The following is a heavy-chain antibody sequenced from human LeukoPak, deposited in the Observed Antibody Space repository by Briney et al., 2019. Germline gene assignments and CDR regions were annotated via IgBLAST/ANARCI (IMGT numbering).Heavy chain of an antibody. CDR1: GFTVRRNY. Sequence: GGSLRLSCAASGFTVRRNYMSWVRQAPGKGLEWVSVSYSGGDTYYPDSVKGRVTVSRDNPKNTVYLQMNSLRAEDTAVYFCARSPVLDRNDWSFADWGQGTLVTVSS. J-gene: IGHJ4*02. CDR2: SYSGGDT. D-gene: IGHD1-1*01. V-gene: IGHV3-53*01. CDR3: ARSPVLDRNDWSFAD.